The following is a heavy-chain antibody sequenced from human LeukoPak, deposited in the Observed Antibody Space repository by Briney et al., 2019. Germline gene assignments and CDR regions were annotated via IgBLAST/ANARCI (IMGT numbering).Heavy chain of an antibody. V-gene: IGHV4-59*01. J-gene: IGHJ6*02. Sequence: SETLSLTCTVSRGSISGYYWSWIRQPPGKGLEWIGYTYYSGSTNYNPSLKSRVTISVDTSKNQFSLKLSSVTAADTAVYYCARDQYYYGMDVWGQGTTVTVSS. CDR1: RGSISGYY. CDR2: TYYSGST. CDR3: ARDQYYYGMDV.